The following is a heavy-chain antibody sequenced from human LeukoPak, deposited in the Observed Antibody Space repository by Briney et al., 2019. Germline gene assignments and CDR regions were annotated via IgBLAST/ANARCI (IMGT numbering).Heavy chain of an antibody. CDR2: INPNSGGT. CDR1: GYTFTGYY. D-gene: IGHD6-13*01. J-gene: IGHJ4*02. V-gene: IGHV1-2*02. Sequence: ASVKVSCKASGYTFTGYYMHWVRQAPGQGLEWMGWINPNSGGTNYAQKFQGRVTMTRDTSISTAYMELSRLRSDDTAVYYCARDKGSSWYRAFDYWGQGTLVTVSS. CDR3: ARDKGSSWYRAFDY.